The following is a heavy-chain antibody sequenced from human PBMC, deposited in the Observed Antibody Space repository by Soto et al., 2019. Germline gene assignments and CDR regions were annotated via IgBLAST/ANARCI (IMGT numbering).Heavy chain of an antibody. Sequence: SETLSLTCAVDGGYFSGYYWSWIRQPPGKGLEWIGEINHSGSTNYNPSLKSRVTISVDTSKNQFSLKLSSVTAADTAVYYCARKAGMDVWGQGTTVTVSS. J-gene: IGHJ6*02. V-gene: IGHV4-34*01. CDR3: ARKAGMDV. CDR1: GGYFSGYY. CDR2: INHSGST.